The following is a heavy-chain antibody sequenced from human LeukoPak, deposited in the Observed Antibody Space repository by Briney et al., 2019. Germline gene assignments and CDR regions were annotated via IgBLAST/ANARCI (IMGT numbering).Heavy chain of an antibody. J-gene: IGHJ4*02. CDR3: VRDYTSSSPDY. CDR2: INNDGSST. Sequence: GGSLRLSCAGSGFTFSSYWMHWVRQTPGKGLVWVSRINNDGSSTNYADSVKGRFTISRDNAKNTLFLQMNSLTAEDTAVYYCVRDYTSSSPDYWGQGTLVTVSS. V-gene: IGHV3-74*01. D-gene: IGHD6-6*01. CDR1: GFTFSSYW.